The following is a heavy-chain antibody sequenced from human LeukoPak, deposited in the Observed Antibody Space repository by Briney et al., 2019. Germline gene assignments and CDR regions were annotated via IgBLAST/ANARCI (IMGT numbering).Heavy chain of an antibody. J-gene: IGHJ4*02. V-gene: IGHV1-2*06. CDR2: MNPNSGGT. CDR3: FLWFGELLQGGY. Sequence: ASVKVSCKASGYTFTGYYMHWVRQAPGQGLEWMGRMNPNSGGTNYAQKFQGRVTMTRDTSISTAYMELSRLRSDDTAVYYCFLWFGELLQGGYWGQGTLVTVSS. CDR1: GYTFTGYY. D-gene: IGHD3-10*01.